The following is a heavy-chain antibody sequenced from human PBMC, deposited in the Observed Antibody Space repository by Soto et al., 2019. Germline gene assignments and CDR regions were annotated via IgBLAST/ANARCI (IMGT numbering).Heavy chain of an antibody. CDR1: GFTFSSYG. CDR2: IWYDGSNK. V-gene: IGHV3-33*01. D-gene: IGHD6-13*01. CDR3: ARESTLIAAAAYYYYYGMDV. J-gene: IGHJ6*02. Sequence: GGSLRLSCAASGFTFSSYGMHWVRQAPGKGLEWVAVIWYDGSNKYYADSAKGRFTISGDNSKNTLYLQMNSLRAEDTAVYYCARESTLIAAAAYYYYYGMDVWGQGTTVTVSS.